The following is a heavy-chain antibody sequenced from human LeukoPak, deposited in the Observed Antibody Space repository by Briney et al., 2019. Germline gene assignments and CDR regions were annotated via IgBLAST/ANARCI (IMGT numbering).Heavy chain of an antibody. D-gene: IGHD6-13*01. CDR3: ATKRLNPIAAAGGNYYYYGMDV. Sequence: PGGSLRLSCAASGFTFSSYAMSWVRQAPGKGLEWVSAISGSGGSTYYADSVKGRFTISRDNSKNTLYLQMNSLRAEDTAVYYCATKRLNPIAAAGGNYYYYGMDVWGQGTTVTVSS. CDR1: GFTFSSYA. CDR2: ISGSGGST. J-gene: IGHJ6*02. V-gene: IGHV3-23*01.